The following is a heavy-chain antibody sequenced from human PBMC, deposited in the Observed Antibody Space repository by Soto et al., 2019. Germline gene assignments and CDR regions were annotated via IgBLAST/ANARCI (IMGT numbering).Heavy chain of an antibody. Sequence: QVQLVQSGAEVKKPGSSVKVSCKASGGTFSSYAISWVRQAPGQGLEWMGGISPIFGTANYAQKFQGRVTITADKSTSTAYMELSSLRSEDTAVYYCASTPSLYYYDSSGPASIDYWGQGTLVTVSS. V-gene: IGHV1-69*06. CDR1: GGTFSSYA. J-gene: IGHJ4*02. CDR2: ISPIFGTA. D-gene: IGHD3-22*01. CDR3: ASTPSLYYYDSSGPASIDY.